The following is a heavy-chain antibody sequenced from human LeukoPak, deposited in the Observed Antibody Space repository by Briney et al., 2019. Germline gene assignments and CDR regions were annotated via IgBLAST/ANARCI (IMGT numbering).Heavy chain of an antibody. CDR1: GFTFSSYD. V-gene: IGHV3-66*01. D-gene: IGHD3-10*01. Sequence: GGSLRLSCAASGFTFSSYDMIWVRQAPGKGLEWVSIIYSDDSTYYADSVKGRFTISRDNSKNTLYFQMNSLRAEDTAIYYCARIYYYGSGMDAFDVWGQGTMVTVSS. J-gene: IGHJ3*01. CDR3: ARIYYYGSGMDAFDV. CDR2: IYSDDST.